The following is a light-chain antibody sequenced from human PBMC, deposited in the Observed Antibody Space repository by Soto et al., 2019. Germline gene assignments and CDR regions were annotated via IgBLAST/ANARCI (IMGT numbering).Light chain of an antibody. V-gene: IGLV2-14*03. CDR2: EVS. J-gene: IGLJ1*01. CDR1: DSDVGSYNY. Sequence: QSALTQPASVSGSPGQSITISCTGTDSDVGSYNYVSWYQQHPGKAPKLMIYEVSNRPSGVSNRFSGSKSGNTASLTISGLQAEDEADYYCSSYTSSSTLVFGTGTKLTVL. CDR3: SSYTSSSTLV.